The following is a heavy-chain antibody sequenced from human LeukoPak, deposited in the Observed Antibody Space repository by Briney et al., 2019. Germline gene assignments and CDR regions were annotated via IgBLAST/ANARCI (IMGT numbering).Heavy chain of an antibody. J-gene: IGHJ6*02. CDR3: AGPSSGNFYFGVDV. CDR2: ISSGGNNK. Sequence: PGGSLRLSCAASGFTLSYYGLHWVRQAPGKGLEWVALISSGGNNKYYADSVKGRFTISRDNSKNTVYLQMNSLRLEDTAVYYCAGPSSGNFYFGVDVWGQGTTVTVSS. CDR1: GFTLSYYG. V-gene: IGHV3-30-3*01. D-gene: IGHD3-10*01.